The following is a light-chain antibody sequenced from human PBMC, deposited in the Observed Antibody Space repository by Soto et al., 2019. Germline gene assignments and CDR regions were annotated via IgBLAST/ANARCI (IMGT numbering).Light chain of an antibody. CDR3: QQEGRSPYT. Sequence: EVVLTQSPGSLSLSPGERATLSCRASQSISRTFVAWYQQKPGQAPRLLIYGASNRATGIPDRFSGSGSGADFTLTISGLEPEDFAVYYCQQEGRSPYTFGPGTRLAIK. CDR1: QSISRTF. V-gene: IGKV3-20*01. CDR2: GAS. J-gene: IGKJ2*01.